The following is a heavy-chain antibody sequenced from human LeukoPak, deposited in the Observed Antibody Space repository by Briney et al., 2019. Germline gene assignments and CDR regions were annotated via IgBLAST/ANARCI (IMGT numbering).Heavy chain of an antibody. CDR2: INHSGST. D-gene: IGHD6-13*01. Sequence: SETLSLTCAVYGGSFSGYYWSWIRQPPGKGLEWIGEINHSGSTNYNPSLKSRVTISVDTSKNQFSLRLSSVTAADTAVYYCARDSWYQYYYYMDVWGKGTTVTVSS. V-gene: IGHV4-34*01. CDR1: GGSFSGYY. CDR3: ARDSWYQYYYYMDV. J-gene: IGHJ6*03.